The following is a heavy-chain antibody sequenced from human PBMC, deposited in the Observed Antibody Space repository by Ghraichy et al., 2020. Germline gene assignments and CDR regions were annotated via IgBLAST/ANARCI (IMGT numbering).Heavy chain of an antibody. CDR3: ARSRSWGGYDW. J-gene: IGHJ4*02. D-gene: IGHD5-12*01. V-gene: IGHV3-13*04. CDR2: IDTADDT. Sequence: GGFLRLSCAASEFSFSNYDMHWVRQVTGKGLEWVSGIDTADDTHYAGSVKGRFTISRENSKNSLSLQMNSLRAGDTAVYYCARSRSWGGYDWWGQGTLVTVSS. CDR1: EFSFSNYD.